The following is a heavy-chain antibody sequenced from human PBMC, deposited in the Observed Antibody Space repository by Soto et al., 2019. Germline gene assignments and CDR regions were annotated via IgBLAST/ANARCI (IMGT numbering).Heavy chain of an antibody. J-gene: IGHJ4*02. V-gene: IGHV4-39*01. CDR3: ARQLEYGDYLTRIGPADY. D-gene: IGHD4-17*01. CDR2: VYYSGTA. CDR1: GGSISSSSYY. Sequence: QLQLQESGPGLVKPSETLSLTCSVSGGSISSSSYYWGWIRQPPGKGLEWIGTVYYSGTAYYNPSLRSRVTMSVDMSKNQFSLKLSSVTAADTAVYYCARQLEYGDYLTRIGPADYWGQGTLVTVSS.